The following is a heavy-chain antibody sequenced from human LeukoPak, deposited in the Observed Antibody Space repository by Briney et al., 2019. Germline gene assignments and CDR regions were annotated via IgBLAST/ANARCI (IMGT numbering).Heavy chain of an antibody. Sequence: GGSLRLSCAASGFTFSSYSMNWVRQAPGKGPEWVSSISSSSSYIYYADSVKGRFTISRDNAKNSLYLQMNSLRAEDTAVYYCARVVMYYDYVWASSYYYGMDVWGQGTTVTVSS. CDR3: ARVVMYYDYVWASSYYYGMDV. J-gene: IGHJ6*02. CDR1: GFTFSSYS. D-gene: IGHD3-16*01. CDR2: ISSSSSYI. V-gene: IGHV3-21*01.